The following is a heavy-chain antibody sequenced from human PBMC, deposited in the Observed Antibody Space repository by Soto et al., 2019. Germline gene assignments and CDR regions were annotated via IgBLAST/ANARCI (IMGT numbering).Heavy chain of an antibody. V-gene: IGHV3-11*01. CDR2: ISYTGRDT. CDR1: GFTFSGYD. CDR3: VKDY. Sequence: QVQLVESGGGLVKPGESLRLSCAASGFTFSGYDMTWVRQAPGKGLEWVSYISYTGRDTFYGESVKGRFAISRDNAKNPVSLHTSSTTESTAALYCRVKDYW. J-gene: IGHJ4*01. D-gene: IGHD2-8*02.